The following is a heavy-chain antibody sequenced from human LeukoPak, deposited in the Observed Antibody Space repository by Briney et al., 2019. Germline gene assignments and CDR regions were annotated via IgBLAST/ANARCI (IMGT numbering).Heavy chain of an antibody. D-gene: IGHD3-10*01. CDR1: GYSISSGYY. V-gene: IGHV4-38-2*02. CDR3: ARGRFMRRGPNWFDP. Sequence: SETLSLTCTVSGYSISSGYYWGWIRQPPGKGLEWIGSIYYSGSTYYNAPLKSRVTISVDTSKNQFSLKLSSVTAADTAVYYCARGRFMRRGPNWFDPWGQGTLVTVSS. J-gene: IGHJ5*02. CDR2: IYYSGST.